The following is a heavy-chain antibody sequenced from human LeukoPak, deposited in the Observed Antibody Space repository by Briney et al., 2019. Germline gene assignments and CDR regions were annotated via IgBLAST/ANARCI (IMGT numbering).Heavy chain of an antibody. CDR2: IYYSGST. D-gene: IGHD2-15*01. CDR1: GGSISSYY. Sequence: SETLSLTCTVSGGSISSYYWSWIRQPPGKGLEWIGYIYYSGSTNYNPSLKSRVTISVDTSKNQFSLKLNSVTAADTAIYYCTRGSRYCSSGSCYGWFARWGQGTLVTVSS. J-gene: IGHJ5*02. CDR3: TRGSRYCSSGSCYGWFAR. V-gene: IGHV4-59*01.